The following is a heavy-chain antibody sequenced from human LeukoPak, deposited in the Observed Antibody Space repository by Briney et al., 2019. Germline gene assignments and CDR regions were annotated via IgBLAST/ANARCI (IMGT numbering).Heavy chain of an antibody. D-gene: IGHD2-2*02. V-gene: IGHV4-59*08. J-gene: IGHJ5*02. CDR2: IYYSGST. Sequence: PSETLSLTCTVSAGSISSHYWSWIRQPPGKGLEWIGYIYYSGSTNYNPSLKSRVTISGDTSKNQFSLRLSSVTAADTAVYYCARAYCSSTSCYTEGWFDPWGQGTLVTVSS. CDR3: ARAYCSSTSCYTEGWFDP. CDR1: AGSISSHY.